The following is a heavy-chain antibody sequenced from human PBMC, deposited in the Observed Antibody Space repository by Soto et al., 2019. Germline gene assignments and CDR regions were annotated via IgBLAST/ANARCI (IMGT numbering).Heavy chain of an antibody. D-gene: IGHD3-22*01. CDR2: IYPGDSDT. CDR1: GYTFIGYY. CDR3: ARLDKNYYYGMDV. Sequence: GASVKVSCKASGYTFIGYYLYWVRQMPGKGLEWMGIIYPGDSDTRYSPSFQGQGTISADKSISTAYLQWSSLKASDTAMYYCARLDKNYYYGMDVWGQGTTVAVSS. J-gene: IGHJ6*02. V-gene: IGHV5-51*01.